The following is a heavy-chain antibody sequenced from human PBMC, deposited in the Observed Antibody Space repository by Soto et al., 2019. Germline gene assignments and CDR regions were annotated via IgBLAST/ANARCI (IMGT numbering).Heavy chain of an antibody. D-gene: IGHD3-22*01. V-gene: IGHV1-2*04. Sequence: QVQLVQSGAEVKKPGASVKVSCKASGYTFTGYYMHWVRQAPGQGLEWMGWINPNSGGTNYAQKFQGWVTMTRDTSISTAYMELSRLRSDDTAVYYCARASYDSSVYYYAGGHYFDYWGQGTLVTVSS. CDR3: ARASYDSSVYYYAGGHYFDY. J-gene: IGHJ4*02. CDR1: GYTFTGYY. CDR2: INPNSGGT.